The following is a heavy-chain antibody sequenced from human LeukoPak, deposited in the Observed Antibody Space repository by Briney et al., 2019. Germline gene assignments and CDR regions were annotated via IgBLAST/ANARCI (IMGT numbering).Heavy chain of an antibody. D-gene: IGHD3-22*01. CDR3: AKRGYYYDSSGYYYFDY. CDR1: GFTFSSYA. V-gene: IGHV3-23*01. CDR2: ISASGGST. Sequence: GGSLRLSCAASGFTFSSYAMSWVRQAPGKGLEWVSAISASGGSTYSADSVKGRFTISRDNSKNTLYLQMNSLRAEDTAVYYCAKRGYYYDSSGYYYFDYWGQGTLVTVSS. J-gene: IGHJ4*02.